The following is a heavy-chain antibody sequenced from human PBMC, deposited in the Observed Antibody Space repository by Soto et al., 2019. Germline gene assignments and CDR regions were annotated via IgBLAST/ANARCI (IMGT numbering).Heavy chain of an antibody. CDR1: GGTFSSYA. J-gene: IGHJ6*01. CDR3: ARAPPTITGARIHYYYYYGMDV. CDR2: IIPIFGTA. D-gene: IGHD1-20*01. V-gene: IGHV1-69*13. Sequence: SVKVSCKASGGTFSSYAISWVRQAPGQGLEWMGGIIPIFGTANYAQKFQGRVTITADESTSTAYMELSSLRSEDTAVYYCARAPPTITGARIHYYYYYGMDVWGQGTTVTVP.